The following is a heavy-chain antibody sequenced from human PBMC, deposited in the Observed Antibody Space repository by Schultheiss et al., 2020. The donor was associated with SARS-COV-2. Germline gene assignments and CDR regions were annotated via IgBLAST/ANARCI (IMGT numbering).Heavy chain of an antibody. Sequence: GGSLRLSCAASGFTFSSYAMSWVRQAPGKGLEWVSVIYSGGSTYYADSVKGRSTISRDMSKNTLYLQMNSLRAEDTAVYYCARESPVTMTTVTDFDYWGQGTLVTVSS. J-gene: IGHJ4*02. CDR3: ARESPVTMTTVTDFDY. D-gene: IGHD4-17*01. CDR2: IYSGGST. V-gene: IGHV3-66*01. CDR1: GFTFSSYA.